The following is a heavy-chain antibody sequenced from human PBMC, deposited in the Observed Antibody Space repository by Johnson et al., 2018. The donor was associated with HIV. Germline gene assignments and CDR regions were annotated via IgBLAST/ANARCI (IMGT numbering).Heavy chain of an antibody. CDR1: GITVSRSY. V-gene: IGHV3-53*01. CDR2: IYSGGST. J-gene: IGHJ3*02. CDR3: ARILVGTMVRGVSLHDAFDI. D-gene: IGHD3-10*01. Sequence: MQLVEYGGGLIQPGGSLRFSCAGSGITVSRSYMSWVRQAPGKGLEWVSVIYSGGSTYYADSVKGRCTISRDNSKNTLHLQMKSLRAEDTAVYYCARILVGTMVRGVSLHDAFDIWGQGTMVTVSS.